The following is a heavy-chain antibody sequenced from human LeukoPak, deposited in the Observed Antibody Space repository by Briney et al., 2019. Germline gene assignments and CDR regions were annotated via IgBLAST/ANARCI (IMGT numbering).Heavy chain of an antibody. CDR3: ATDLRPAVIRSDWYFDL. V-gene: IGHV1-24*01. CDR2: FDPEDGET. D-gene: IGHD3-22*01. Sequence: ASVKVSCKVSGYTLTELSMHWVRQAPGKGLEWMGGFDPEDGETIFAQKFQGRVTMTEDTSTDTAYMELSSLRSEDTAVYYCATDLRPAVIRSDWYFDLWGRGTLVTVSS. CDR1: GYTLTELS. J-gene: IGHJ2*01.